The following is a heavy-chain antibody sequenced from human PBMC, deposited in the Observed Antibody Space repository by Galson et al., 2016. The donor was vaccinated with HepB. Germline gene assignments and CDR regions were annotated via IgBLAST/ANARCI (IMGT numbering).Heavy chain of an antibody. D-gene: IGHD3-3*01. CDR2: IIPMFGTT. CDR3: ARGPRRHKMWSGFRSNWFDP. Sequence: SVKVSCKASGDSLRNYAVSWVRQAPGQGLEWMGGIIPMFGTTNYAQKFQGRVTITADKSTNTVYMELSSLRSEDTAVFYCARGPRRHKMWSGFRSNWFDPWGQGTQVTVSS. CDR1: GDSLRNYA. J-gene: IGHJ5*02. V-gene: IGHV1-69*06.